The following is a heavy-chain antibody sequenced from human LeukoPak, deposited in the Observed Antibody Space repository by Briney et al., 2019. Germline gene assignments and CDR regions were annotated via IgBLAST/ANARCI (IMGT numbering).Heavy chain of an antibody. D-gene: IGHD6-19*01. V-gene: IGHV3-7*01. CDR1: GFTFSSYW. Sequence: GGSLRLSCAASGFTFSSYWMSWVRQASGKGLEWVANIKQDGSEKYYVDSVKGRFTISRDNAKNSLYLQMNSLRAEDTAVYYCARAVSGCCFDYWGQGTLVTVSS. J-gene: IGHJ4*02. CDR2: IKQDGSEK. CDR3: ARAVSGCCFDY.